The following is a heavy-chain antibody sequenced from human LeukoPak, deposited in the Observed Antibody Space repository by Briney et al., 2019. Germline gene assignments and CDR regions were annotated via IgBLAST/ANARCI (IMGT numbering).Heavy chain of an antibody. V-gene: IGHV4-59*01. D-gene: IGHD1-1*01. CDR1: GGSISSYY. J-gene: IGHJ1*01. CDR2: LYYSGST. CDR3: AASKPATGTTYFYH. Sequence: SETLSLTCTVSGGSISSYYWSWIRQPPGKGLEWIGDLYYSGSTKYNSSLKSRLTISLDTSKNQFSLKLSSVTAADTAVYYCAASKPATGTTYFYHWGQGTLVTVSS.